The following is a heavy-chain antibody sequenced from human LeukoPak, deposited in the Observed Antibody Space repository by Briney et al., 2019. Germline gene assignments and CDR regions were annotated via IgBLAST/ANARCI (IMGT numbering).Heavy chain of an antibody. CDR2: ISSSSSYT. Sequence: GGSLRLSCAASGFTFSDYYMSWIRQAPGKGLEWVSYISSSSSYTNYADSVKGRFTISRDNAKNSLYLQMNSLRAEDTAVYYCASSGIAVAGTVDYWGQGTLVTVSS. V-gene: IGHV3-11*06. J-gene: IGHJ4*02. CDR1: GFTFSDYY. CDR3: ASSGIAVAGTVDY. D-gene: IGHD6-19*01.